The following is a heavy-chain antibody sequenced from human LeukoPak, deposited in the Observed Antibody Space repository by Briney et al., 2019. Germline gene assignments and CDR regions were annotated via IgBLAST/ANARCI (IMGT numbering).Heavy chain of an antibody. CDR1: GGSVSSGSYY. J-gene: IGHJ4*02. CDR2: IYYSGST. V-gene: IGHV4-61*01. Sequence: SETLSLTCTVSGGSVSSGSYYWSWIRQPPGKGLEWIGYIYYSGSTYYNPSLKSRVSISVDTSKNQFSLRLRSVTAADTALYYCARHDSGYDLDFWGQGTLVTVSS. D-gene: IGHD5-12*01. CDR3: ARHDSGYDLDF.